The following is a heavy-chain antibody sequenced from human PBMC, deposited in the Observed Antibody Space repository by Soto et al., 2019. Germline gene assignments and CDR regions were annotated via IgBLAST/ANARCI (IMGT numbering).Heavy chain of an antibody. D-gene: IGHD6-13*01. J-gene: IGHJ6*03. CDR2: ISSSSSTI. V-gene: IGHV3-48*01. CDR1: GFTFSSYS. CDR3: AREQRPPNSSSWYYYDYYMDV. Sequence: EVQLVESGGGLVQPGGSLRLSCAPSGFTFSSYSMNWVPQAPGKGLEWVSYISSSSSTIYYADSVKGRFTISRDNAKNSLYLQMNSLRAEDTAVYYCAREQRPPNSSSWYYYDYYMDVWGKGTTVTVSS.